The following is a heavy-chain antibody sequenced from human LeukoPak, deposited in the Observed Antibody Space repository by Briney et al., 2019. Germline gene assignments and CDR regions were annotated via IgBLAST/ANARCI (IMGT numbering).Heavy chain of an antibody. Sequence: GGSLRLSCAASGFTFSSYAMHWVRQAPGKGLEWVAVISYDGSNKYYADSVKGRFTISRDNSKNTPYLQMNSLRAEDTAVYYCARMRGVTPYWGQGTLVTVSS. V-gene: IGHV3-30-3*01. J-gene: IGHJ4*02. CDR3: ARMRGVTPY. D-gene: IGHD3-10*01. CDR2: ISYDGSNK. CDR1: GFTFSSYA.